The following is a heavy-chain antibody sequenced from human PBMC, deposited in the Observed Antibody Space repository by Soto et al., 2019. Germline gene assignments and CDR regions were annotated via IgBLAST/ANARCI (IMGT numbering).Heavy chain of an antibody. CDR2: ISGSGYTT. D-gene: IGHD3-22*01. CDR1: GFTFSTYA. CDR3: VTEDSSDFSSFES. Sequence: GGSLRLSCAASGFTFSTYAMSWVRQAPGMGLEWVSAISGSGYTTYYADSVQGRFTVSRDNSKNTLYLQMHSLRAGDTAVYYCVTEDSSDFSSFESWGQGTLLTVSS. J-gene: IGHJ4*02. V-gene: IGHV3-23*01.